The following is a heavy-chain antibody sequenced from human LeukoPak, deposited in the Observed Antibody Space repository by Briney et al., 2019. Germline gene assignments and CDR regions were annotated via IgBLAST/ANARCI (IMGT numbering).Heavy chain of an antibody. V-gene: IGHV4-59*08. Sequence: SETLSLTCTVSGDSISGFYWSWIRQPPGKGLEWIGYVFYTGDTNSNPSLKSRVTVSLDTSKRQVSLRLTSVTAADTAVYYCARHPFATPFDRWGRGTLVTVSS. CDR3: ARHPFATPFDR. CDR2: VFYTGDT. J-gene: IGHJ5*02. D-gene: IGHD2-15*01. CDR1: GDSISGFY.